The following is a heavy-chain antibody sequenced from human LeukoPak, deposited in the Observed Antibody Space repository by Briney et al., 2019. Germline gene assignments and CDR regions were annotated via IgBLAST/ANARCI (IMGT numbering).Heavy chain of an antibody. J-gene: IGHJ4*02. Sequence: GSLRLSCAASGFTFSDCYMSWIRQAPGKGLEWVSYISSSGSTIYYADSVKGRFTISRDNSKNTLYLQMNSLRAEDTAVYYCARGAGVGVIDYWGQGTLVTVSS. V-gene: IGHV3-11*01. CDR2: ISSSGSTI. CDR3: ARGAGVGVIDY. D-gene: IGHD3-10*01. CDR1: GFTFSDCY.